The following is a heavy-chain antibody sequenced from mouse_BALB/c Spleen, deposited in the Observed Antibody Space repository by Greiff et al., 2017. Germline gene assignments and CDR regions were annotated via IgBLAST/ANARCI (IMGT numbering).Heavy chain of an antibody. CDR2: ISSGSSTI. Sequence: EVHLVESGGGLVQPGGSRKLSCAASGFTFSSFGMHWVRQAPEKGLEWVAYISSGSSTIYYADTVKGRFTISRDNPKNTLFLQMTSLRSEDTAMYYCATMITTGGGFAYWGQGTLVTVSA. D-gene: IGHD2-4*01. CDR1: GFTFSSFG. J-gene: IGHJ3*01. CDR3: ATMITTGGGFAY. V-gene: IGHV5-17*02.